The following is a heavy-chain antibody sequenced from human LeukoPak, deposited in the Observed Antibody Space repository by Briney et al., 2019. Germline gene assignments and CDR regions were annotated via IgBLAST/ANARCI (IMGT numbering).Heavy chain of an antibody. V-gene: IGHV3-74*01. CDR1: GFTFSSYW. Sequence: AGSLRLSCAASGFTFSSYWMHWIRQSPGKGLEWVGQLKGDGSRANYADSVRGRFTISRANAKNTVYLQLNSLRAEDTAVYYCARNGYLAPVIAFLDYWGQGTPVTVSS. CDR2: LKGDGSRA. J-gene: IGHJ4*02. CDR3: ARNGYLAPVIAFLDY. D-gene: IGHD2-2*03.